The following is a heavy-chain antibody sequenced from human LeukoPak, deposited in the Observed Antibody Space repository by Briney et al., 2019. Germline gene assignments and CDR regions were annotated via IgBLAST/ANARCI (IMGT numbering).Heavy chain of an antibody. CDR2: IHTSGGS. Sequence: LSETLSLTYTVSGASISSYYWRWILQTTEKGLEWMGNIHTSGGSSYYPSLKSRLTMSIDTSKNQLSLKLTSVTAADTAVYFCARLGSYHDFWGQGALVTVSS. J-gene: IGHJ4*02. CDR3: ARLGSYHDF. CDR1: GASISSYY. D-gene: IGHD1-26*01. V-gene: IGHV4-4*09.